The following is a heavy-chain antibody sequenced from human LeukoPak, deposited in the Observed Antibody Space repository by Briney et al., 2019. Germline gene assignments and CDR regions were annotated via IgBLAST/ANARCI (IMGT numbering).Heavy chain of an antibody. CDR2: ISGGGGST. J-gene: IGHJ4*02. Sequence: GGSLRLSCAASGFTFSGYAMSWVRQAPGKGLEWVSAISGGGGSTNYADSVKGRFTISRDNSKNTLYLQMNSLRAEDTAVYYCAKSISVPGRRPEYYFDYWGQGTLVTVSS. CDR3: AKSISVPGRRPEYYFDY. CDR1: GFTFSGYA. V-gene: IGHV3-23*01. D-gene: IGHD6-19*01.